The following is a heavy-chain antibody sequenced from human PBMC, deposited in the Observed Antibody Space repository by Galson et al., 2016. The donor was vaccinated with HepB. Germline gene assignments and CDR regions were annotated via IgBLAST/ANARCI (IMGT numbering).Heavy chain of an antibody. Sequence: SLRLSCAASGFTFRNYALSWVRRAPGEGLEWASHISGPTPNTHYADSVRGRFSIYRDNSRDTLYLQMDSLTAEDSAIYYCPTWLSNHFDYWGQGTRVTVSS. CDR3: PTWLSNHFDY. CDR2: ISGPTPNT. V-gene: IGHV3-23*01. J-gene: IGHJ4*02. D-gene: IGHD6-19*01. CDR1: GFTFRNYA.